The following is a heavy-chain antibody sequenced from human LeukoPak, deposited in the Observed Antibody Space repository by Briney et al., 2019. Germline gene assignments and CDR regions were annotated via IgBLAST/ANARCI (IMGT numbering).Heavy chain of an antibody. CDR2: INPNSGGT. Sequence: VASVKVSCKASGYTFTGYYMRWVRQAPGQGLEWMGWINPNSGGTNYAQKFQGRVTMTRDTSISTAYMELSRLRSDDTAVYYCARDQDPGAFDIWGQGTMVTVSS. CDR3: ARDQDPGAFDI. J-gene: IGHJ3*02. V-gene: IGHV1-2*02. CDR1: GYTFTGYY.